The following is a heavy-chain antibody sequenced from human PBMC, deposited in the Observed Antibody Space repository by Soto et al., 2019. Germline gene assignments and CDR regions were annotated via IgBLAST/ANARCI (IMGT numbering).Heavy chain of an antibody. CDR3: ARRYGDCFDY. Sequence: PSETLSLTCAVSGGSISSGGYSWSWIRQPPGKGLEWIGYMYHSGSTYYNPSLKSRVTISVDTSKNQFSLKLSSVTAADTAVYYCARRYGDCFDYWGQGTLVTVSS. V-gene: IGHV4-30-2*01. CDR1: GGSISSGGYS. J-gene: IGHJ4*02. CDR2: MYHSGST. D-gene: IGHD4-17*01.